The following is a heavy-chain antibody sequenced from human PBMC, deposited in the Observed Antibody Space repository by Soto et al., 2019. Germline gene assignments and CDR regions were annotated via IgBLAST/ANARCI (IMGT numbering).Heavy chain of an antibody. CDR3: ATFEYYTPY. J-gene: IGHJ4*02. V-gene: IGHV3-23*01. Sequence: PGGSLRLSCAASGFTFSSYAMSWVRQAPGKGLEWVSSISGSGGSTHYADSVKGRFTISRDNSKNTLLLQMNSLRAEDTAVYYCATFEYYTPYWGQGTLVTVSS. CDR1: GFTFSSYA. CDR2: ISGSGGST. D-gene: IGHD3-10*01.